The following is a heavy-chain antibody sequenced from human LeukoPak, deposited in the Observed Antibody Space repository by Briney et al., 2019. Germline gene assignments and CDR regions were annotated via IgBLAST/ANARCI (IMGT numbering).Heavy chain of an antibody. V-gene: IGHV3-7*01. J-gene: IGHJ4*02. CDR3: ARPYCTATSCFTGIDY. CDR2: IKHDGTEN. Sequence: GGSLRLSCIASGFTFKNYWMTWVRQAPGKGLEWVANIKHDGTENFYVDSVKGRSTISRDNAKNSLYLQMNSLRAEDTAVYYCARPYCTATSCFTGIDYWGQGTLVTVSS. CDR1: GFTFKNYW. D-gene: IGHD2-2*01.